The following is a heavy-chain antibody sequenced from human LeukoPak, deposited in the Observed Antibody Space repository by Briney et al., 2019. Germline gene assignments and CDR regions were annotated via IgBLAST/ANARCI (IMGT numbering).Heavy chain of an antibody. J-gene: IGHJ4*02. Sequence: ASVKVSCKASGYTFTGYYMHWVRQAPGQGLEWMGWINPNSGGTNYAQKFQGRVTMTRDTSISTAYMELSRLRSDDTAVYYCARDLPISDSSGYYLDYWGQGTVVTVSS. CDR2: INPNSGGT. V-gene: IGHV1-2*02. CDR1: GYTFTGYY. D-gene: IGHD3-22*01. CDR3: ARDLPISDSSGYYLDY.